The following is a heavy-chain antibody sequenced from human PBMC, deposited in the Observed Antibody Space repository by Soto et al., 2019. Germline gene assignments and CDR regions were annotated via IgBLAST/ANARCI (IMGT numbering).Heavy chain of an antibody. J-gene: IGHJ6*02. D-gene: IGHD5-18*01. Sequence: ASVKVSCKASGYTFTGYYMHWVRQAPGQGLEWMGWINPNSGGTNYAQKFQGRVTMTRATSISTAYMELSRLRSDDTAVYYCAREMFQLWSYGMDVWGQGTTVTVSS. CDR1: GYTFTGYY. V-gene: IGHV1-2*02. CDR3: AREMFQLWSYGMDV. CDR2: INPNSGGT.